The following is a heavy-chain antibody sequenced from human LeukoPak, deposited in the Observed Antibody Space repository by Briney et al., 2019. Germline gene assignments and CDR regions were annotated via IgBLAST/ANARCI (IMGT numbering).Heavy chain of an antibody. J-gene: IGHJ6*03. CDR2: IKQDGSEK. CDR3: AGERGYSGYDSPPYYYYYMDV. CDR1: GFTFSSYW. Sequence: GGSLRLSCAAFGFTFSSYWMSWVRQAPGKGLEGVANIKQDGSEKYYVDSVKGRFTISRDNAKNSLYLKMNSLRAEDTPVYSCAGERGYSGYDSPPYYYYYMDVWGKGTTVTVSS. V-gene: IGHV3-7*01. D-gene: IGHD5-12*01.